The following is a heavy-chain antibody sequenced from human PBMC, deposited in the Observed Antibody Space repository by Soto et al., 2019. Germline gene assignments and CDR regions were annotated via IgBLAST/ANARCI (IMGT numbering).Heavy chain of an antibody. CDR1: GGSVFNDDAY. Sequence: SETLSLTCAVSGGSVFNDDAYWSWIRHFPGQGPEWMGNMLYSGSANYNPSLESRVTISVDTSKNQFSLKLSSVTAADTAVYYCAREKTEEVYCSGGSCYWFDPWGQGTLVTVSS. D-gene: IGHD2-15*01. V-gene: IGHV4-61*08. CDR3: AREKTEEVYCSGGSCYWFDP. CDR2: MLYSGSA. J-gene: IGHJ5*02.